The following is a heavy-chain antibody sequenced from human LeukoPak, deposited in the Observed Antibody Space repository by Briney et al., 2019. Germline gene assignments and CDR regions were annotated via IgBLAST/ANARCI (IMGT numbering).Heavy chain of an antibody. CDR1: GFTFSSYS. D-gene: IGHD3-22*01. CDR3: ARALYDSSDSDAFDI. J-gene: IGHJ3*02. V-gene: IGHV3-21*01. Sequence: GGSLRLSCAASGFTFSSYSMNWVRQAPGKGLEWVSSISSSSSYIYYADSVKGRFTISRDNAKNSLYLQMNSLRAEDTAVYYCARALYDSSDSDAFDIWGQGTMVTVSS. CDR2: ISSSSSYI.